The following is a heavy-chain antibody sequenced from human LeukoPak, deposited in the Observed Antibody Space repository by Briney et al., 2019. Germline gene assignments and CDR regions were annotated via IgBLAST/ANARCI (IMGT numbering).Heavy chain of an antibody. D-gene: IGHD6-13*01. V-gene: IGHV4-59*01. Sequence: PSETLSLTCTVSGGSISSYYWGWIRQPPGKGLEWIGYIYYSGSTNYNPSLKSRVTISVDTSKNQFSLKLSSVTAADTAVYYCARDSSSWYPPMDVWGKGTTVTVSS. J-gene: IGHJ6*03. CDR2: IYYSGST. CDR3: ARDSSSWYPPMDV. CDR1: GGSISSYY.